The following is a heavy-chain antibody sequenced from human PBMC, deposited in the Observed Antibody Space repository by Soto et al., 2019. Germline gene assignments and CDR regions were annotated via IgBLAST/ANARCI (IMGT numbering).Heavy chain of an antibody. V-gene: IGHV1-69*13. Sequence: GASVKVSCKASGGTFSSYAISWVRQAPGQGLEWMGGIIPIFGTANYAQKFQGRVTMTADESTSTAYMELRSLMSDDTAVYYCARCRGGTCYASYAFDIWGQGTMVTVPS. CDR1: GGTFSSYA. D-gene: IGHD2-15*01. CDR3: ARCRGGTCYASYAFDI. J-gene: IGHJ3*02. CDR2: IIPIFGTA.